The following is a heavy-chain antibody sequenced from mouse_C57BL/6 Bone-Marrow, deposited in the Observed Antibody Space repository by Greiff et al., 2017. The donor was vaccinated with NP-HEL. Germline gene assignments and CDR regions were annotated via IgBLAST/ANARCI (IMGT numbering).Heavy chain of an antibody. D-gene: IGHD2-3*01. CDR3: ARYGYYPLYAMDY. CDR1: GYTFTDHT. J-gene: IGHJ4*01. Sequence: QVQLQQSDAELVKPGASVKISCKVSGYTFTDHTIHWMKQRPEQGLEWIGYIYPRDGSTKYNEKFKGKATLTADKSSSTAYMKLNSLTSEDSAVYLCARYGYYPLYAMDYWGQGTSVTVSS. CDR2: IYPRDGST. V-gene: IGHV1-78*01.